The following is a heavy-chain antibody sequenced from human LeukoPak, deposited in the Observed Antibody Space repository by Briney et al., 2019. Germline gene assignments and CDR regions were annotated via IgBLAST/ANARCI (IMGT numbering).Heavy chain of an antibody. CDR1: GYTLTELS. Sequence: GASVKVSCKVSGYTLTELSMHWVRQAPGKGLEWMGGFDPEDGETIYAQKFQGRVTMTEDTSTDTAYMELSSLRSEDTAVYYCATEERIAMVRGVIIGYYFDYWGQGTLVTVSS. CDR3: ATEERIAMVRGVIIGYYFDY. D-gene: IGHD3-10*01. CDR2: FDPEDGET. J-gene: IGHJ4*02. V-gene: IGHV1-24*01.